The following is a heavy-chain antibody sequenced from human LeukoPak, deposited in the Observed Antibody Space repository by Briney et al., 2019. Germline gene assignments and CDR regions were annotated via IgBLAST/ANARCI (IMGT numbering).Heavy chain of an antibody. D-gene: IGHD1/OR15-1a*01. CDR2: ISDTGGNA. V-gene: IGHV3-23*01. Sequence: GGSVRLPCGACVYLFSTCDMSGVRGTPERALEGVTAISDTGGNAFYGDSVKGRFTNSRDNSKNTLYLQMNSLRAEDTAIYCCAKGRTNDYWGQGTLVSVSS. CDR3: AKGRTNDY. CDR1: VYLFSTCD. J-gene: IGHJ4*02.